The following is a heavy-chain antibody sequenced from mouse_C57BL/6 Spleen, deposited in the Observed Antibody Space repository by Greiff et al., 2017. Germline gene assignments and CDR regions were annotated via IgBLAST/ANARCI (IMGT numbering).Heavy chain of an antibody. CDR3: AREENYYGSSYVGFAY. J-gene: IGHJ3*01. V-gene: IGHV1-82*01. Sequence: QVQLKESGPELVKPGASVKISCKASGYAFSSSWMNWVKQRPGKGLEWIGRIYPGDGDTNYNGKFKGKATLTADKSSSTAYMQLSSLTSEDSAVYFCAREENYYGSSYVGFAYWGQGTLVTVSA. CDR2: IYPGDGDT. CDR1: GYAFSSSW. D-gene: IGHD1-1*01.